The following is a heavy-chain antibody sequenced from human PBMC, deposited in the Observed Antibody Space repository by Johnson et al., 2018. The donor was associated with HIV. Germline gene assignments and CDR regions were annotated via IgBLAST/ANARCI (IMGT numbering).Heavy chain of an antibody. D-gene: IGHD1/OR15-1a*01. V-gene: IGHV3-30*04. CDR1: GFTFSSYA. CDR2: ISYDGGST. Sequence: VQLVESGGGVVQPGRSLRLSCAASGFTFSSYAMHWVRQAPGKGLEWVAVISYDGGSTSYADSLKGRFIISRDNSKNSLYLQMNRRRAEDTAWYYCARGGLGFKNIHDPFDIWGQGTMVTVSS. CDR3: ARGGLGFKNIHDPFDI. J-gene: IGHJ3*02.